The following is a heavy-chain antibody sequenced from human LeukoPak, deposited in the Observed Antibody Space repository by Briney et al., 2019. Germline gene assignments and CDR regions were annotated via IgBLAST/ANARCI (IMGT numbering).Heavy chain of an antibody. V-gene: IGHV4-34*01. CDR1: GGSFSGYY. Sequence: PSETLSLTCAVYGGSFSGYYWSWIRQPPGKGLEWIGEINHSGSTNYNPSLKSRVTISVDTSKNQFSLKLSSVTAADTAVYYCARVGPRRYHDFWSGYPSKYNWFDPWGQGTLVTVSS. J-gene: IGHJ5*02. D-gene: IGHD3-3*01. CDR3: ARVGPRRYHDFWSGYPSKYNWFDP. CDR2: INHSGST.